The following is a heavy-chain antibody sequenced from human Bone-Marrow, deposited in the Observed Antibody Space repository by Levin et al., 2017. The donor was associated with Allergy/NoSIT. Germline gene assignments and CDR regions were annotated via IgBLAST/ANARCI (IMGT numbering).Heavy chain of an antibody. CDR2: ISWNGGTV. CDR1: GFSLDDHA. CDR3: VRDASVSGRTSSGMDV. J-gene: IGHJ6*02. Sequence: HPGGSLRLSCVVSGFSLDDHAMHWVRQSPGKGLEWVSSISWNGGTVEYADSVKGRFSISRDKAKKSLYVQMNSLRVEDTALYYCVRDASVSGRTSSGMDVWGQGTRVTVSS. V-gene: IGHV3-9*01. D-gene: IGHD1-1*01.